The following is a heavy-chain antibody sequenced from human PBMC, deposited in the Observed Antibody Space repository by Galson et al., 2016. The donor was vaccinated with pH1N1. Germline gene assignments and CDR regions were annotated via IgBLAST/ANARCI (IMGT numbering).Heavy chain of an antibody. CDR2: MNPKSGTT. V-gene: IGHV1-8*01. J-gene: IGHJ5*02. D-gene: IGHD4-23*01. CDR1: GYTFTTYD. Sequence: SVKVSCKASGYTFTTYDINWVRQAPGQGLEWVGWMNPKSGTTGYAQKFQGRVTMTRSISINTVYTELNSLSSEDTAVYYCAPGGDDYGGNPHWFDPWGQGTLVTVSS. CDR3: APGGDDYGGNPHWFDP.